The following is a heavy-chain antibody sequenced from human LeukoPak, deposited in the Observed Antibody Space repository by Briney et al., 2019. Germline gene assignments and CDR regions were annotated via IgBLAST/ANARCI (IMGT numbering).Heavy chain of an antibody. D-gene: IGHD3-22*01. CDR2: IYTSGST. V-gene: IGHV4-61*02. CDR1: GGSISSGSYY. Sequence: SETLSLTCTVSGGSISSGSYYWNWIRQPAGKGLEWIGRIYTSGSTYYNPSLKSRVTISVDTSKNQFSLKLSSVTAADTAVYYCARTQPERYYDSSGYLDYWGQGTLVTVSS. J-gene: IGHJ4*02. CDR3: ARTQPERYYDSSGYLDY.